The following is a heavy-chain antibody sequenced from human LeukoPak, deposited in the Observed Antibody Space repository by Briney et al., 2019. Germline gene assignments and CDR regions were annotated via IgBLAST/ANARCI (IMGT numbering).Heavy chain of an antibody. Sequence: GGSLRLSCAASGFTSSTYYMTWVRQAPGKGLEWVAGIKQDGSENYYVDSVKGRFTISRDNSKNSLYLQMNSLRAEDTAVYFCARERFCTSTTCYVGAPFDYWGQGTLVTVSS. V-gene: IGHV3-7*01. J-gene: IGHJ4*02. CDR1: GFTSSTYY. CDR3: ARERFCTSTTCYVGAPFDY. CDR2: IKQDGSEN. D-gene: IGHD2-2*01.